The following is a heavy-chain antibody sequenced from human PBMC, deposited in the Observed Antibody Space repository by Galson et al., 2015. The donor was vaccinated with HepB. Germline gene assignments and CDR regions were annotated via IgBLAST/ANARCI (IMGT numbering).Heavy chain of an antibody. CDR1: GGSISSSSYY. J-gene: IGHJ4*02. D-gene: IGHD3-16*02. CDR3: AITYDYVWGSYRNKSGDY. CDR2: IYYSGST. V-gene: IGHV4-39*01. Sequence: ETLSLTCTVSGGSISSSSYYWGWIRQPPGKGLEWIGSIYYSGSTYYNPSLKSRVTISVDTSKNQFSLKLSSVTAADTAVYYCAITYDYVWGSYRNKSGDYWGQGTLVTVSS.